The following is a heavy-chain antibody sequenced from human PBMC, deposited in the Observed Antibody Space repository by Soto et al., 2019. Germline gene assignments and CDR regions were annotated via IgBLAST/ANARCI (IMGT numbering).Heavy chain of an antibody. CDR2: ISAHNGNT. CDR1: GYTFTSYG. J-gene: IGHJ4*02. CDR3: ARGRYGDY. D-gene: IGHD1-1*01. V-gene: IGHV1-18*01. Sequence: QVHPVQSGAEVKKPGASVKVSCKASGYTFTSYGITWVRQAPGQGLEWMGWISAHNGNTDYAQKLQGRVIVTRDTSTSTAYMELRSLISDVTAVYYCARGRYGDYWGQGALVTVSS.